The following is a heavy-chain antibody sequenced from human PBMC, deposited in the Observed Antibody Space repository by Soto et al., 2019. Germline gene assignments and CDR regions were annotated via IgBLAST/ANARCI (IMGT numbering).Heavy chain of an antibody. D-gene: IGHD6-19*01. CDR3: ARDLGNIAVAGISARYYYGMDV. CDR1: GGTFSSYA. V-gene: IGHV1-69*13. CDR2: IIPIFGTA. Sequence: ASVKVSCKASGGTFSSYAISWVRQAPGQGLEWMGGIIPIFGTANYAQKFQGRVTITADESTSTAYMELSSLRSEDTAVYYCARDLGNIAVAGISARYYYGMDVWGQGTTVTVSS. J-gene: IGHJ6*02.